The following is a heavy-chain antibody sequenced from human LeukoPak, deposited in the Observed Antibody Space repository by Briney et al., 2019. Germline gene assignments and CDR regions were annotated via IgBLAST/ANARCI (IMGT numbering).Heavy chain of an antibody. Sequence: GGSLRLSCAASGLTVSSNCMSWVLQAPGKGLEWVSFIYSGGNTYYADSVKGRFTISRDNSKNTVHLQMNSLRAEDTAMYYCARRAGDYSHPYDYWGQGTLFTVSS. J-gene: IGHJ4*02. CDR3: ARRAGDYSHPYDY. D-gene: IGHD3-22*01. CDR1: GLTVSSNC. V-gene: IGHV3-53*01. CDR2: IYSGGNT.